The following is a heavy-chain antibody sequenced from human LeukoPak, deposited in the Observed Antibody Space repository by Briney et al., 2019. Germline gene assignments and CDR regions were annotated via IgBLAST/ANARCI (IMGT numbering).Heavy chain of an antibody. V-gene: IGHV3-30*02. Sequence: GGSLRLSCAASGFTFGNAWMSWVRQAPGKGLEWVAFIRYDGSNKYYADSVKGRFTISRDNSKNTLYLQMNSLRAEDTAVYYCAKSTGVVPAAINDPWGQGTLVTVSS. D-gene: IGHD2-2*02. CDR1: GFTFGNAW. CDR2: IRYDGSNK. J-gene: IGHJ5*02. CDR3: AKSTGVVPAAINDP.